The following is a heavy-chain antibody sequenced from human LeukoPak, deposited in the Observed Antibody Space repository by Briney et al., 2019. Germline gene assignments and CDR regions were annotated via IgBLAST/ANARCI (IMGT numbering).Heavy chain of an antibody. CDR3: ARGQGIAVAGYYYYYMDV. J-gene: IGHJ6*03. CDR2: INHSGST. CDR1: GGSFSGYY. Sequence: SETLSLTCAVYGGSFSGYYWSWIRQPPGKGLEGIGEINHSGSTNYNPSLKSRVTISVDTSKNQFSLKLSSVTAADTAVYCCARGQGIAVAGYYYYYMDVWGKGTTVTVSS. V-gene: IGHV4-34*01. D-gene: IGHD6-19*01.